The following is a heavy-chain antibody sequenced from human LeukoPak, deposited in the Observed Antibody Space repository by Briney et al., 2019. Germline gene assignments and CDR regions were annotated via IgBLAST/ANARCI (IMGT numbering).Heavy chain of an antibody. CDR2: INHSGST. Sequence: SETLSLTCAVYGGSFSGYYWSWIRQPPGKGLEWIGEINHSGSTNYNPSLKSRVTISVDTSKNQFSLKLSSVTAADTAVYYCARDMTDWWFDPWGQGTLVTVSS. CDR3: ARDMTDWWFDP. V-gene: IGHV4-34*09. D-gene: IGHD3-9*01. J-gene: IGHJ5*02. CDR1: GGSFSGYY.